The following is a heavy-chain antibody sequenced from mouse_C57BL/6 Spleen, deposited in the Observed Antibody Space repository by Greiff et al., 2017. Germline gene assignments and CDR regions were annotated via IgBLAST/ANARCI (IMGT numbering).Heavy chain of an antibody. D-gene: IGHD2-3*01. Sequence: EVKVVESGGGLVKPGGSLKLSCAASGFTFSSYTMSWVRQTPEKRLEWVATISGGGGNTYYPDSVKGRFTISRDNAKNTLYLQMSSLRSEDTALYYCASHDGWFAYWGQGALVTVSA. V-gene: IGHV5-9*01. J-gene: IGHJ3*01. CDR3: ASHDGWFAY. CDR1: GFTFSSYT. CDR2: ISGGGGNT.